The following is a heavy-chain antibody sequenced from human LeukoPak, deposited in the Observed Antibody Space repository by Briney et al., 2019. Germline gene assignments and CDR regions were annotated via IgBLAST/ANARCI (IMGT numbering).Heavy chain of an antibody. CDR1: GHTFTSYY. J-gene: IGHJ3*02. CDR2: INPSGGST. V-gene: IGHV1-46*01. Sequence: ASVKVSCKASGHTFTSYYMHWVRQAPGQGLEWMGIINPSGGSTSYAQKFQGRVTMTRDTSTSTVYMELSSLRSEDTAVYYCARYDFWSGYPDDAFDIWGQGTMVTVSS. CDR3: ARYDFWSGYPDDAFDI. D-gene: IGHD3-3*01.